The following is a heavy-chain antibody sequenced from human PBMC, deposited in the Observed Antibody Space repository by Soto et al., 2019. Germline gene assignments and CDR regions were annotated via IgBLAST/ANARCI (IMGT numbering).Heavy chain of an antibody. V-gene: IGHV3-23*01. J-gene: IGHJ4*02. CDR3: AKNHDYIWGSYRSKDYFDY. CDR2: ISGSGGST. D-gene: IGHD3-16*02. Sequence: EVQLLESGGGLVQPGGSLRLSCAASGFTFSSYAMSWVRQAPGKGLEWVSAISGSGGSTYYADSGKGRFTISRDNSKNTLYLQMNSLRAEDTAVYYCAKNHDYIWGSYRSKDYFDYWGQGTLVTVSS. CDR1: GFTFSSYA.